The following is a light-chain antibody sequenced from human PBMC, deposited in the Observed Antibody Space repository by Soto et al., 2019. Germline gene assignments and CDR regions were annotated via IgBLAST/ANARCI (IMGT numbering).Light chain of an antibody. Sequence: QSVLTQPPSASGTPGQRVTISCSGSSSNLGANSVNWYQQLPRTAPKLLIFSNNQRPSGVPDRFSGSKSGTSASLAISGLQSEDEADYYCATWDDSLNGVVFGGGTKLTVL. CDR1: SSNLGANS. CDR2: SNN. J-gene: IGLJ2*01. V-gene: IGLV1-44*01. CDR3: ATWDDSLNGVV.